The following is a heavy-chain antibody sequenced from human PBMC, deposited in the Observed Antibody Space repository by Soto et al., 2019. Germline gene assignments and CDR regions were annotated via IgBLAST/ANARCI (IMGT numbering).Heavy chain of an antibody. V-gene: IGHV1-69*01. Sequence: QVQLVQSGAEVKKPGSSVKVSCKASGGTFSSYAISWVRQAPGQGLEWMGGIIPIFGTANYAQKFQGRVTITADESTRTAYMELSSLRSEDTAVYYCASYQGYCSSTSCYWTDSYYGMDVWGQGTTVTVSS. J-gene: IGHJ6*02. CDR1: GGTFSSYA. CDR3: ASYQGYCSSTSCYWTDSYYGMDV. D-gene: IGHD2-2*01. CDR2: IIPIFGTA.